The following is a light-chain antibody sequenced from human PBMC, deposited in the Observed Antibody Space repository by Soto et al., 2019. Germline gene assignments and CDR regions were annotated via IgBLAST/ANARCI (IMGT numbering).Light chain of an antibody. CDR1: QSVSTSN. CDR3: QQYYSWPRGT. J-gene: IGKJ1*01. CDR2: GAS. Sequence: IVLTQSPGTLSSSPGERATLSCRASQSVSTSNLAWYQQRPGQAPRLLIYGASRRATGIPDRFSGSGSGTEFTLTISSLQSADFATYYCQQYYSWPRGTFGQGTKVDIK. V-gene: IGKV3-20*01.